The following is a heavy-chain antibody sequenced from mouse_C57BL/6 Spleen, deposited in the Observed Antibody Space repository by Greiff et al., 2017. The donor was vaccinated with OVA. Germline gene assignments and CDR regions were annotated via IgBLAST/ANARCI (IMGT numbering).Heavy chain of an antibody. V-gene: IGHV5-12*01. CDR3: ASGLRNAMDY. D-gene: IGHD2-4*01. J-gene: IGHJ4*01. CDR1: GFTFSDYY. Sequence: DVMLVESGGGLVQPGGSLKLSCAASGFTFSDYYMYWVRQTPEKRLEWVAYISNGGGSTYYPDTVKGRFTISRDNAKNTLYLQMSRLKSEDTAMYYCASGLRNAMDYWGQGTSVTVSS. CDR2: ISNGGGST.